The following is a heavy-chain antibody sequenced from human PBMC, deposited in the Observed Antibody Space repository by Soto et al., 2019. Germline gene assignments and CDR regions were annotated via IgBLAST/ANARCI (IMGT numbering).Heavy chain of an antibody. D-gene: IGHD1-1*01. Sequence: QVQLVESGGGVVQPGGSLRLSCAASGFTFDAYGFHWVRQAPGKGLEWVAVVWSNGNLKYYADSVKGGFTISRDSSKSALNLQMNSLRADDTAVYYCARIQLDTIMALDYWGQGTLVTVSS. CDR2: VWSNGNLK. J-gene: IGHJ4*02. CDR3: ARIQLDTIMALDY. V-gene: IGHV3-33*01. CDR1: GFTFDAYG.